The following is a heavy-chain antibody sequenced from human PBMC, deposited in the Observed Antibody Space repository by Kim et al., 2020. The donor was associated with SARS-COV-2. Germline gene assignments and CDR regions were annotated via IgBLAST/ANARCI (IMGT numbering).Heavy chain of an antibody. D-gene: IGHD6-13*01. CDR2: ISSSSSYI. Sequence: GGSLRLSCAASGFTFSSYSMNWVRQAPGKGLEWVSSISSSSSYIYYADSVKGRFTISRDNAKNSLYLQMNSLRAEDTAVYYCARAGISSSWSENPYYYGIDVWGQGTTVTVSS. J-gene: IGHJ6*02. V-gene: IGHV3-21*01. CDR1: GFTFSSYS. CDR3: ARAGISSSWSENPYYYGIDV.